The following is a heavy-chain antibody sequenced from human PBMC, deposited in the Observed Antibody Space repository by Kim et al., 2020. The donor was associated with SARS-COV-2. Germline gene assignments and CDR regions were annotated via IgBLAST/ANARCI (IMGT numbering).Heavy chain of an antibody. CDR1: GYSFTSYW. V-gene: IGHV5-10-1*01. Sequence: GESLKISCKGSGYSFTSYWISWVRQMPGKGLEWMGRIDPSDSYTYYSPSFQGHVTISADKSISTAYLQWSSLKASDTAMYYCARLIGYSSGWYFGDIWGQGTMVTVSS. D-gene: IGHD6-19*01. CDR3: ARLIGYSSGWYFGDI. CDR2: IDPSDSYT. J-gene: IGHJ3*02.